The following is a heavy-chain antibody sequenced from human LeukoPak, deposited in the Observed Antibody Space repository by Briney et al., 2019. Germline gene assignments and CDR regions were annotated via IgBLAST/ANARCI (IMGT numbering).Heavy chain of an antibody. CDR1: GFTFSSYA. V-gene: IGHV3-15*01. CDR3: VLRYFDWLYYGVDV. D-gene: IGHD3-9*01. CDR2: IKSKTDGGTT. J-gene: IGHJ6*02. Sequence: GGSLRLSCAASGFTFSSYAMSWVRQAPGKGLEWVGRIKSKTDGGTTDYAAPVKGRFTISRDDSKNTLYLQMNSLKTEDTAVYYCVLRYFDWLYYGVDVWGQGTTVTVSS.